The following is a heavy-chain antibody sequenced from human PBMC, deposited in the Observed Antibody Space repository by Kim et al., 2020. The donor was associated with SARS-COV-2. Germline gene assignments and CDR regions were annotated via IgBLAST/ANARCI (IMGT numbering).Heavy chain of an antibody. V-gene: IGHV3-23*01. CDR2: ISGSGGRT. J-gene: IGHJ4*02. D-gene: IGHD3-10*01. CDR1: GFTFSSYV. Sequence: GGSLRLSCAAFGFTFSSYVMTWVRQAPGKGLEWVSGISGSGGRTKYADSVKGRFTISRDNSKNTLYLQMNSLRVEDTAVYYCAKRGGVDASGNSYHHFDDWGQGALVTVSS. CDR3: AKRGGVDASGNSYHHFDD.